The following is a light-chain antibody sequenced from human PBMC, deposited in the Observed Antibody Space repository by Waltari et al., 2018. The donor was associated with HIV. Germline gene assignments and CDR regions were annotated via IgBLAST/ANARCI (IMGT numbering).Light chain of an antibody. CDR1: SSDVGGSTD. V-gene: IGLV2-8*01. Sequence: QSARTQPPAAPGSPGQSDTTSCPGTSSDVGGSTDVSWYQQHPGKAPKLMIYEVSNRPSGVPDRFSGSKSGNTASLTVSGLQAEDEADYYCSSYAGSNRSVFGTGTKVTVL. CDR2: EVS. CDR3: SSYAGSNRSV. J-gene: IGLJ1*01.